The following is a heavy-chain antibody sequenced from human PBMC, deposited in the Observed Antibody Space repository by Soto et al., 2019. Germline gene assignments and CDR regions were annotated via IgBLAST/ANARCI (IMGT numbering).Heavy chain of an antibody. CDR3: ARVFPDGWVEPGVVRGYLDT. Sequence: QVQLVQSGAEVKEPGSAVKVSCKAPADSFSSYGISWVRQAPGQGLEWMGGIIPIFGTTNYAEKFQGRVTITADESTNTAYMELSNLRSEDTALYYCARVFPDGWVEPGVVRGYLDTWGRGTLVTVSS. J-gene: IGHJ4*02. V-gene: IGHV1-69*01. D-gene: IGHD3-3*01. CDR2: IIPIFGTT. CDR1: ADSFSSYG.